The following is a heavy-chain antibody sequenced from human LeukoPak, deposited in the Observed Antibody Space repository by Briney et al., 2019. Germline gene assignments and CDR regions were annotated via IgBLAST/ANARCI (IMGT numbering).Heavy chain of an antibody. CDR1: GFTFSSYA. CDR3: ARAGGYSSSFDAFDI. J-gene: IGHJ3*02. D-gene: IGHD6-13*01. V-gene: IGHV1-69*05. CDR2: IIPIFGTA. Sequence: GRSLRLSCAASGFTFSSYAISWVRQAPGQGLEWMGGIIPIFGTANYAQKFQGRVTITTDESTSTAYMELSSLRSEDTAVYYCARAGGYSSSFDAFDIRGQGTMVTVSS.